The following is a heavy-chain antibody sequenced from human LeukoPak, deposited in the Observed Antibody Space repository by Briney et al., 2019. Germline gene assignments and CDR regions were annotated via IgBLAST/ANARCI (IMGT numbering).Heavy chain of an antibody. J-gene: IGHJ4*02. CDR2: INPRGGST. CDR3: ARGAYDSSGYFPDFGY. D-gene: IGHD3-22*01. Sequence: ASVKVSCKASGYTFTSYYMHWVRQAPGQGLEWMGIINPRGGSTSYAQKFQGRVTMTRDMSTSTVYMELSSLRSEDTAVYYCARGAYDSSGYFPDFGYWGQGTLVTVSS. V-gene: IGHV1-46*01. CDR1: GYTFTSYY.